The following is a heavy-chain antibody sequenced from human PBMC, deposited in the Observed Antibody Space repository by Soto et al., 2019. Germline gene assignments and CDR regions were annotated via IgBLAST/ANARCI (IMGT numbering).Heavy chain of an antibody. CDR1: VGSISPYY. CDR2: IYYSGRN. CDR3: ARASYFSESCGYFLES. J-gene: IGHJ4*02. V-gene: IGHV4-59*01. D-gene: IGHD3-22*01. Sequence: SETLSLTCTVPVGSISPYYWRLLRQPPGKGLEWLAYIYYSGRNTYNPSLKIRFTISVHTSKNQCSLKLSSVTAADTAVYYCARASYFSESCGYFLESGGQGTLVNVSS.